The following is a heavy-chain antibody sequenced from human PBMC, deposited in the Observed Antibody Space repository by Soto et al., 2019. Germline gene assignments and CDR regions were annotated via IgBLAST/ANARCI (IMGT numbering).Heavy chain of an antibody. D-gene: IGHD3-10*01. CDR3: ASSSYGSGPPYYYGMDV. V-gene: IGHV1-18*01. CDR1: GYTFTSYG. CDR2: ISAYNGNT. Sequence: QVQLVQSGAEVKKPGASVKVSCKASGYTFTSYGISWVRQAPGQGLEWMGWISAYNGNTNYAQKLQGRVTMTTDTSTSTAYMELRSLGSDDTAVYYCASSSYGSGPPYYYGMDVWGQGTTVTVSS. J-gene: IGHJ6*02.